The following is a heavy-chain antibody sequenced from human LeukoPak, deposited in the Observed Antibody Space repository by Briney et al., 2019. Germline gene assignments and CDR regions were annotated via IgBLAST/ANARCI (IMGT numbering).Heavy chain of an antibody. J-gene: IGHJ4*02. V-gene: IGHV3-74*01. D-gene: IGHD3/OR15-3a*01. CDR1: GFTFSSYW. CDR3: VRGGTGYGNFDY. Sequence: GGSLRLSCAASGFTFSSYWRHWVRQAPGKGLVWVSRIYTGATYYADSVKGRFTISRDNAKNTLYLQLNSLRAEDTAVYYCVRGGTGYGNFDYWGQGTLVTVSS. CDR2: IYTGAT.